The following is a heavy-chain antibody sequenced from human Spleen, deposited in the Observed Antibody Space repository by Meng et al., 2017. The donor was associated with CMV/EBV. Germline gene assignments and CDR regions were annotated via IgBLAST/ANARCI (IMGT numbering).Heavy chain of an antibody. CDR3: AREDYSSSSFDY. CDR2: IYYSGST. CDR1: GGSISGYH. J-gene: IGHJ4*02. Sequence: GSLRLSCTVSGGSISGYHWSWIRQPPGKALEWIGYIYYSGSTNYNPSLNSRSTISIDTSKSQFSLKLTSVTAADSAVYYCAREDYSSSSFDYWGQGTLVTVSS. V-gene: IGHV4-59*01. D-gene: IGHD6-6*01.